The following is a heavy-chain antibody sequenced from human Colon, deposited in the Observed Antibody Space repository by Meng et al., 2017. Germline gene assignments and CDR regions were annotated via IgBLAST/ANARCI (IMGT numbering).Heavy chain of an antibody. J-gene: IGHJ4*02. CDR1: GFTISTYW. V-gene: IGHV3-74*01. CDR3: AAAWELLPPGY. D-gene: IGHD1-26*01. CDR2: TSRDGSDT. Sequence: EVQMVESGGGLVQPGGSLRLSCVASGFTISTYWLHWVRQAPGKGLVWVSRTSRDGSDTVYADSVKGQFTMSRDNAKNTLYLQMNSLRAEDTAVYYCAAAWELLPPGYWGQGTLVTVSS.